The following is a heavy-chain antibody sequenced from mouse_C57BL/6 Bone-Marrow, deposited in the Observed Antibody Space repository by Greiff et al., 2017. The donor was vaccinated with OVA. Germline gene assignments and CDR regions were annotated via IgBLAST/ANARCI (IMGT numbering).Heavy chain of an antibody. D-gene: IGHD1-1*01. CDR2: IYPRSGNT. J-gene: IGHJ4*01. CDR3: ARGIYYYGTRYYAMDY. V-gene: IGHV1-81*01. Sequence: VQLQQSGAELARPGASVKLSCKASGYTFTSYGISWVKQRTGQGLEWIGEIYPRSGNTYYNEKFKGKATLTADKSSSTAYMELRSLTSEDSAVYFCARGIYYYGTRYYAMDYWGQGTSVTVSS. CDR1: GYTFTSYG.